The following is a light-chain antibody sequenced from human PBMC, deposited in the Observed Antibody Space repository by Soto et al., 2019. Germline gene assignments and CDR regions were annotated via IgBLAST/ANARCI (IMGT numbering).Light chain of an antibody. CDR2: RSS. J-gene: IGKJ1*01. V-gene: IGKV2-30*02. CDR1: QSLVHSDGNTY. CDR3: MQGLQSRT. Sequence: DVEMTQSPLSLPVSLGQAASISCRSSQSLVHSDGNTYLNWFQQRPGQSPRRLINRSSSRDSGVPDRFSGSGSGTDFTMNISRVEAEDVAVYYCMQGLQSRTFGQGTKVDIK.